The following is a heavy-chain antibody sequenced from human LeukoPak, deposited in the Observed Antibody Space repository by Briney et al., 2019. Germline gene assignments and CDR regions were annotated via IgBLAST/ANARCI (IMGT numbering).Heavy chain of an antibody. J-gene: IGHJ4*02. CDR2: IYSGGST. V-gene: IGHV3-66*01. Sequence: GGSLRLSCAASGFTVSSNYMSWVRQASGKGLEWVSVIYSGGSTYYADSVKGRFTISRDNSKNTLYLQMNSLRAEDTAVYYCARVLTYYDFWSCLVRDYWGQGTLVTVSS. CDR1: GFTVSSNY. CDR3: ARVLTYYDFWSCLVRDY. D-gene: IGHD3-3*01.